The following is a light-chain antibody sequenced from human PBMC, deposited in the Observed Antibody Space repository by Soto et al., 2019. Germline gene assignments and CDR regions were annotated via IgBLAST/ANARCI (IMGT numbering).Light chain of an antibody. Sequence: QSALTQPPSASGSPGQSVTISCTGTSSDVGGYLYVSWYQQHPGKAPKLMIFEVTKRPSGVPDRFSGSKSGNTVSLTVSGLQAEDEANYYCSSYAGSNTVLFGGGTKLTVL. CDR3: SSYAGSNTVL. J-gene: IGLJ2*01. CDR2: EVT. CDR1: SSDVGGYLY. V-gene: IGLV2-8*01.